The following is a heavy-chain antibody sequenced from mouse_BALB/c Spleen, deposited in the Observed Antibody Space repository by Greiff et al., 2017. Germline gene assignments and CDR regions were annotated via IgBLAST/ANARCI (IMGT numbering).Heavy chain of an antibody. CDR2: ILPGSGST. J-gene: IGHJ4*01. Sequence: VKLVESGAELMKPGASVKISCKATGYTFSSYWIEWVKQRPGHGLEWIGEILPGSGSTNYNEKFKGKATFTADTSSNTAYMQLSSLTSEDSAVYYCARKYGFYYAMDYWGQGTSVTVSS. D-gene: IGHD2-10*02. CDR3: ARKYGFYYAMDY. V-gene: IGHV1-9*01. CDR1: GYTFSSYW.